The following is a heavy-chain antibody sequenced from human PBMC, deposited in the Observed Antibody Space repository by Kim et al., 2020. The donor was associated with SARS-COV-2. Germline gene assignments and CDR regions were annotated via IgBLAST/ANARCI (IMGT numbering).Heavy chain of an antibody. CDR1: GYTFTSYA. D-gene: IGHD3-10*01. CDR2: INAGNGNT. V-gene: IGHV1-3*01. J-gene: IGHJ6*02. Sequence: ASVKVSCKASGYTFTSYAMHWVRQAPGQRLEWMGWINAGNGNTKYSQKFQGRVTITRDTSASTAYMELSSLRSEDTAVYYCARDPTYYYGSGSYYPGFWYGMDVWGQGTTVTVSS. CDR3: ARDPTYYYGSGSYYPGFWYGMDV.